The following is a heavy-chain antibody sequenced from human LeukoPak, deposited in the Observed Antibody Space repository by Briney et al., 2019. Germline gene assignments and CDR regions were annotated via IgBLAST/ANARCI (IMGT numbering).Heavy chain of an antibody. Sequence: GGSLRLSCAASGFTLSSYAMSWVRQAPGKGLEWVSAISGSGGSTYYADSVKGRFTISRDNSKNTLYLQMNSLRAEDTAVYYCATPYGDCSSTSCYYFDYWGQGTLVTVSS. V-gene: IGHV3-23*01. CDR2: ISGSGGST. CDR1: GFTLSSYA. CDR3: ATPYGDCSSTSCYYFDY. D-gene: IGHD2-2*01. J-gene: IGHJ4*02.